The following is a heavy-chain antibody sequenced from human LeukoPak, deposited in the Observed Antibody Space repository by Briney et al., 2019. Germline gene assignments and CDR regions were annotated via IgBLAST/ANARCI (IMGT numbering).Heavy chain of an antibody. CDR1: GFTFSTFV. Sequence: PGRSLRLSCAASGFTFSTFVMHWVRQAPGKGLEWVAAMSYGGSNKYYADSVKGRFTISRDNSKNTLYLQMSSLRPEDTAVYYCAKGGGGERLDQAYFDYWGQGTLVTVSS. J-gene: IGHJ4*02. V-gene: IGHV3-30*18. CDR2: MSYGGSNK. CDR3: AKGGGGERLDQAYFDY. D-gene: IGHD1-26*01.